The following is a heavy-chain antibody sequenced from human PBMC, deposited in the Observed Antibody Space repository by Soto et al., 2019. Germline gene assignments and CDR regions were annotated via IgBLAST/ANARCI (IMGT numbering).Heavy chain of an antibody. Sequence: SGHTLVNPTQTLTLTCTFSGFSLSTSGVGVGWIRQPPGKALEWLALIYWNDDKRYSPSLKSRLTITKDTSKNQVVVTMTNMDPVHTATYYCAHSGFVVVVAATPENWFDPWGQGTLVTVSS. CDR3: AHSGFVVVVAATPENWFDP. J-gene: IGHJ5*02. D-gene: IGHD2-15*01. V-gene: IGHV2-5*01. CDR2: IYWNDDK. CDR1: GFSLSTSGVG.